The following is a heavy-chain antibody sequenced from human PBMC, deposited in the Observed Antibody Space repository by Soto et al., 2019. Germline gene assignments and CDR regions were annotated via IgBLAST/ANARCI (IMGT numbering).Heavy chain of an antibody. J-gene: IGHJ6*02. D-gene: IGHD3-3*01. CDR1: GFTFSSYA. V-gene: IGHV3-23*01. Sequence: GGSLRISCAASGFTFSSYAMSWVRQAPGKGLEWVSATSGSGGSTYYADSVKGRFTISRDNSKNTLYLQMNSLRAEDTAVYYCAKDPGRYDFWSGHYYYGMDVWGQGTTVTVSS. CDR3: AKDPGRYDFWSGHYYYGMDV. CDR2: TSGSGGST.